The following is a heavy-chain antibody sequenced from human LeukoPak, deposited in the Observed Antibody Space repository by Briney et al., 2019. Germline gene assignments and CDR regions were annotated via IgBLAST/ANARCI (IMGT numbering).Heavy chain of an antibody. CDR2: ISSSSSYI. J-gene: IGHJ6*03. D-gene: IGHD3-22*01. CDR1: GFTFSSYS. CDR3: AGDGVSATMIVVVTNYYYYMDV. Sequence: PGGSLRLSCAASGFTFSSYSMNWVRQAPGKGLEWVSSISSSSSYIYYADSVKGRFTISRDNAKNSLYLQMNSLRAEDTAVYYCAGDGVSATMIVVVTNYYYYMDVWGKGTTVTVSS. V-gene: IGHV3-21*01.